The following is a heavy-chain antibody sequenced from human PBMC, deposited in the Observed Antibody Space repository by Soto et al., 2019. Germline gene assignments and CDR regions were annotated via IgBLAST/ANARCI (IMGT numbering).Heavy chain of an antibody. D-gene: IGHD5-12*01. Sequence: QVQLVQSGAEVKKPGSSVKVSCNASGGTFSSYAFSWVRQAPGQGLEWMGGIIRIFHTPTYAQKFQGRVTITADESTSTAYMELISLRSDDTAVYYCVHRRDGYNSAFFDYWGQGTLVTVSS. CDR3: VHRRDGYNSAFFDY. CDR1: GGTFSSYA. V-gene: IGHV1-69*01. J-gene: IGHJ4*02. CDR2: IIRIFHTP.